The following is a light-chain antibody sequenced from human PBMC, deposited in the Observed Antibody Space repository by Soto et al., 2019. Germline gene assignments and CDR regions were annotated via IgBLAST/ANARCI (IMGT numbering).Light chain of an antibody. V-gene: IGLV1-40*01. CDR1: GSNIGAGYD. CDR3: QSYDTSLSGYV. CDR2: ANT. Sequence: QPVLTQPPSVSGAPGQRVTISCTGSGSNIGAGYDIHWYQQVPGTAPKPRIYANTNRASGVPDRFSGSKSGTSASLAITGLQAEDEADYYCQSYDTSLSGYVFGPGTKVTVL. J-gene: IGLJ1*01.